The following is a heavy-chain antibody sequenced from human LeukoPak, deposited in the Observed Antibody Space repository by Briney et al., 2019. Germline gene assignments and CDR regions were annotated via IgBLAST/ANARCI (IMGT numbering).Heavy chain of an antibody. D-gene: IGHD3-22*01. Sequence: GGSLRLSCAASGFTFSSYSMNWVRQAPGKGLEWVSSISSSSSYIYYADSVKGRFTISRENAKNSLYLQTNSLRAEDTAVYYCARDHYYDSSGYHGFDYWGQGTLVTVSS. CDR1: GFTFSSYS. CDR2: ISSSSSYI. V-gene: IGHV3-21*01. CDR3: ARDHYYDSSGYHGFDY. J-gene: IGHJ4*02.